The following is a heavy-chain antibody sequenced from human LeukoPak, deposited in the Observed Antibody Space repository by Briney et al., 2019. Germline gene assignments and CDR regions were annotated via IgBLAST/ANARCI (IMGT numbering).Heavy chain of an antibody. J-gene: IGHJ4*02. CDR1: GFTFSSYS. CDR3: XXXXXGXGXYSANYYFDY. Sequence: GGSLRLSCAASGFTFSSYSMNWVRQAPGKGLEWVSSISSSSSYIYYADSVKGRFTFSRDNAKNSLYLQMNSLRAEDTAVYYCXXXXXGXGXYSANYYFDYWGQGTLVTVSS. CDR2: ISSSSSYI. D-gene: IGHD3-10*01. V-gene: IGHV3-21*01.